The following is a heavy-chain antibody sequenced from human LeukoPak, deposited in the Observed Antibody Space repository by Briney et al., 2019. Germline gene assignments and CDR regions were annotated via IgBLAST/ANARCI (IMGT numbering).Heavy chain of an antibody. V-gene: IGHV1-69*06. Sequence: SVKVSCKASGGTFSSYAISWVRQAPGQGLEWMGGIIPIFGTANYAQKFQGRVTMTEDTSTDTAYMELSSLRSEDTAVYYCATEAPENYYDSSGYYNWGQGTLVTVSS. CDR1: GGTFSSYA. D-gene: IGHD3-22*01. CDR3: ATEAPENYYDSSGYYN. J-gene: IGHJ4*02. CDR2: IIPIFGTA.